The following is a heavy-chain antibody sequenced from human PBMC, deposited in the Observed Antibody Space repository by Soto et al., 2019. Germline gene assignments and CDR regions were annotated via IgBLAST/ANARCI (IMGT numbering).Heavy chain of an antibody. V-gene: IGHV3-7*01. D-gene: IGHD2-15*01. CDR2: INREGSVT. CDR3: VKESRSGGSW. J-gene: IGHJ4*02. CDR1: GFTFIDSW. Sequence: EVRLVESGGGLVQPGGSLRLSCVASGFTFIDSWMTWARQVPGKGLEWVAKINREGSVTNYVDSMVGRFTISRDNARSLVYLHLTSLRTEDTAIYHCVKESRSGGSWWGQGSLVSVSS.